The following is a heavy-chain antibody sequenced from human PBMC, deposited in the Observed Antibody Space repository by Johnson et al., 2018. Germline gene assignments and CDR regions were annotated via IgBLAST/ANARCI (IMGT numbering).Heavy chain of an antibody. Sequence: EVQLLETGGGLIQPGGSLRLSCAASGLTFSRYWMHWVRQAPGKGLVWVSRINSDGSSTNYADSVKGRFTISRDNAKNGLYLQMKNLKAEDTAVYYCARAVRSGSYPYSYYGMDVWGQGTTVTVSS. V-gene: IGHV3-74*01. CDR2: INSDGSST. D-gene: IGHD1-26*01. CDR1: GLTFSRYW. CDR3: ARAVRSGSYPYSYYGMDV. J-gene: IGHJ6*02.